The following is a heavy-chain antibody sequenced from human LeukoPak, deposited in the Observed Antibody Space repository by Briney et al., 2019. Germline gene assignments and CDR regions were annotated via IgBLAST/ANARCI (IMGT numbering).Heavy chain of an antibody. V-gene: IGHV4-4*09. D-gene: IGHD3-10*01. J-gene: IGHJ3*02. CDR2: IYTSGNT. CDR1: GGSISNYY. CDR3: ARHLRGTSTAFDI. Sequence: SETLSLTCTVSGGSISNYYWTWIRQPPGKGLEWIGYIYTSGNTNYNPSLKNRVTISVDTSKNQFSLKLSSVTAADTAVYYCARHLRGTSTAFDIWGQGTMVIVSS.